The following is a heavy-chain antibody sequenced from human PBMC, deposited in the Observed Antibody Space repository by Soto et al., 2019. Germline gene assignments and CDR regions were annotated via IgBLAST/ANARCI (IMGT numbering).Heavy chain of an antibody. CDR3: ARVQFGSSYRYAGDC. V-gene: IGHV1-46*01. J-gene: IGHJ4*02. Sequence: QVQLVQSGAEVKKPGASVKISCKASGYTFTNYYVQWVRQAPGQGLEWMGIINPSDSSATYAQKFRGRVTMTRDTSTSTVYMELSSLESEDTAVYYCARVQFGSSYRYAGDCWGQGTLVIVSS. CDR2: INPSDSSA. D-gene: IGHD4-4*01. CDR1: GYTFTNYY.